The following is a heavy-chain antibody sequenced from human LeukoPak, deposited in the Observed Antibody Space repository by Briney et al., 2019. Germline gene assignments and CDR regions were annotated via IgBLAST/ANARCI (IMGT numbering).Heavy chain of an antibody. CDR2: ISSSSSYI. CDR1: GFTVSSNY. J-gene: IGHJ6*03. D-gene: IGHD3-3*01. V-gene: IGHV3-21*01. Sequence: GGSLRLSCAASGFTVSSNYMSWVRQAPGKGLEWVSSISSSSSYIYYADSVKGRFTISRDNAKNSLYLQMNSLRAEDTAVYYCARVFADLVYYYYYYMDVWGKGTTVTVSS. CDR3: ARVFADLVYYYYYYMDV.